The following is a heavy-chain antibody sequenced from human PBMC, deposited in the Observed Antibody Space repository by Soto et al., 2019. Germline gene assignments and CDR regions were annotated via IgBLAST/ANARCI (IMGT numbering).Heavy chain of an antibody. CDR3: APLYGDYTPEYFQH. CDR2: IFSNDEK. J-gene: IGHJ1*01. CDR1: GFSLSNARMG. D-gene: IGHD4-17*01. Sequence: QVTLKESGPVLVKPTETLTLTCTVSGFSLSNARMGVSWIRQPPGKALEWLAHIFSNDEKSYSTSLKSRLTISKDTSKSHVVLTMTNMDPVDTATYYCAPLYGDYTPEYFQHWGQGTLVTVS. V-gene: IGHV2-26*01.